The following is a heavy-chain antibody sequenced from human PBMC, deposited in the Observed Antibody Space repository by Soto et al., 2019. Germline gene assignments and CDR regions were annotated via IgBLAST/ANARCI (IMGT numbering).Heavy chain of an antibody. D-gene: IGHD2-15*01. CDR2: IYYSGST. J-gene: IGHJ3*02. V-gene: IGHV4-31*03. CDR1: GGSISSGGYY. CDR3: ARVGCSGGSCYSYAFDI. Sequence: SETLSLTCTVSGGSISSGGYYWSWIRQHPGKGLEWIGYIYYSGSTYYNPSLKSRVTISVDTSKNQFSLKLSSVTAADTAVYYCARVGCSGGSCYSYAFDIWGQGTMVTVSS.